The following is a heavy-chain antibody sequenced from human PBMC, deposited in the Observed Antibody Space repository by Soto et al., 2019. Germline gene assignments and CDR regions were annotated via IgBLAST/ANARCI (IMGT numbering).Heavy chain of an antibody. CDR2: ISAYNGNT. V-gene: IGHV1-18*01. CDR1: GYMFTNYG. D-gene: IGHD2-8*01. J-gene: IGHJ4*02. CDR3: VRDSAWVYANWDFDY. Sequence: QVQLVQSGGEVKKPGASVKVSCKASGYMFTNYGISWVRQSPGQGLEWMGWISAYNGNTNYAQNVQGRVTLTTDTSTSTAYMELRSLRSDDTAVYYCVRDSAWVYANWDFDYWGQGTLVTVSS.